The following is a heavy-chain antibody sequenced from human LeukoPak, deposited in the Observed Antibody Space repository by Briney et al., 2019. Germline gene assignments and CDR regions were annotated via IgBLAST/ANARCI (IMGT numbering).Heavy chain of an antibody. CDR3: ARGKTSDDIIEDAFDV. Sequence: GGSLRLSCEASGFSVTTNYMTWVRQAPGKGLERVSVIYSGGGTYYADSVKGRFIISRDNSKNAVSLQMNSLRVEDTALYYCARGKTSDDIIEDAFDVWGRGTVVTVSS. CDR2: IYSGGGT. V-gene: IGHV3-66*01. CDR1: GFSVTTNY. D-gene: IGHD3-10*01. J-gene: IGHJ3*01.